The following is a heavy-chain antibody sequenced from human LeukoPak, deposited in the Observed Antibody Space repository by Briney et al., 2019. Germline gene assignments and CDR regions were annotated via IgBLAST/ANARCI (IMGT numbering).Heavy chain of an antibody. CDR3: VVGGGIY. CDR1: GFTLSNDW. V-gene: IGHV3-74*03. J-gene: IGHJ4*02. Sequence: QPGGSLKLSCAASGFTLSNDWTHWVRRAPGKGLVWVSRISSDGTNTLYADSVKGRFTISRDNARNTLHLQMNSLRADDTAVYYCVVGGGIYWGQGTLVTVS. CDR2: ISSDGTNT. D-gene: IGHD1-26*01.